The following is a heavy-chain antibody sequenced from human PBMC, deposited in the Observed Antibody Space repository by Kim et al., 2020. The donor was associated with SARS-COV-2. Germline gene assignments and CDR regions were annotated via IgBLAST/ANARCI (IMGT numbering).Heavy chain of an antibody. CDR3: ARWGAQSPDYYDSSGTSAFDI. Sequence: GGSLRLSCAASGFTFSDYYMSWIRQAPGKGLEWVSYISSSSSYTNYADSVKGRFTISRDNAKNSLYLQMNSLRAEDTAVYYCARWGAQSPDYYDSSGTSAFDIWGQGTMVTVSS. J-gene: IGHJ3*02. CDR2: ISSSSSYT. CDR1: GFTFSDYY. D-gene: IGHD3-22*01. V-gene: IGHV3-11*03.